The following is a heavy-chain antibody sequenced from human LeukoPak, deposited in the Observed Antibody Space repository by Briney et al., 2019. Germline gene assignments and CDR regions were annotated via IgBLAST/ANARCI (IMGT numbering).Heavy chain of an antibody. Sequence: PGGSLRLSCAASGFTISRYWMHWVRQAPGKGLMWVSRISSDGSTTHYADSVKGRFTISRDDAKNTLYLQMNSLRAEDTAVYYCARPYYDSSGYYYWGNAFDIWGQGTMVTVSS. V-gene: IGHV3-74*01. D-gene: IGHD3-22*01. CDR2: ISSDGSTT. J-gene: IGHJ3*02. CDR1: GFTISRYW. CDR3: ARPYYDSSGYYYWGNAFDI.